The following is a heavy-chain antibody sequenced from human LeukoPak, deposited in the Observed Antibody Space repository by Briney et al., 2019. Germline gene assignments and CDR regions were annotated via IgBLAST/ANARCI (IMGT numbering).Heavy chain of an antibody. V-gene: IGHV4-61*02. CDR1: GGSISGGTYY. CDR3: ARESTGFDP. CDR2: IYTSGST. Sequence: SQTLSLTCTASGGSISGGTYYWSWIRQPAGKGLEWIGRIYTSGSTNYNPSLKSRVTISVDTSKNQFSLKLSSVTAADTAVYYCARESTGFDPWGQGTLVTVSS. J-gene: IGHJ5*02.